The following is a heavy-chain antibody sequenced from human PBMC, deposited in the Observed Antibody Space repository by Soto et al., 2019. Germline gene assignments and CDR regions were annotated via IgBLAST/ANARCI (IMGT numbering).Heavy chain of an antibody. Sequence: GGSLRLSCAASGFTFSSYAMSWVRQAPGKGLEWVSAISGSGGSTYYADSVRGRFAISRDNSKNTLYLEMNSLRAEDTAVYYCAKDYYASGGYIFFDNWGQGTLVTVSS. CDR1: GFTFSSYA. D-gene: IGHD3-22*01. CDR2: ISGSGGST. CDR3: AKDYYASGGYIFFDN. J-gene: IGHJ4*02. V-gene: IGHV3-23*01.